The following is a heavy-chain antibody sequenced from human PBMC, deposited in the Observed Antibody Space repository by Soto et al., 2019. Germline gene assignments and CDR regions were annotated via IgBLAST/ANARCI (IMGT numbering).Heavy chain of an antibody. CDR1: GGSISSNNYY. CDR2: IYYSGST. J-gene: IGHJ4*02. D-gene: IGHD3-10*01. CDR3: ASRKSSPYFDY. V-gene: IGHV4-39*07. Sequence: PSETLSLTCTVSGGSISSNNYYWGWIRQPPGKGLEWIASIYYSGSTYYNPSLKSRVTISVDTSKNQFSLKLSSVTAADTAVYYCASRKSSPYFDYWGQGTLVTVSS.